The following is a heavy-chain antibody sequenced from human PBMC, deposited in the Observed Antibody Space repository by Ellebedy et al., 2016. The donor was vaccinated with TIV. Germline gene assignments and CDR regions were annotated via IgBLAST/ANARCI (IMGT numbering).Heavy chain of an antibody. J-gene: IGHJ4*02. CDR3: ARVIATDEGMGD. Sequence: GESLKISCAASGFNFGSYWMTWVRQAPGKGLEWVANMKGDGSMINYAGSVKGRFTISRDYAKNSLNLQMNSLRVDDTAIYYCARVIATDEGMGDWGQGTLVTVSS. D-gene: IGHD2-21*01. V-gene: IGHV3-7*03. CDR1: GFNFGSYW. CDR2: MKGDGSMI.